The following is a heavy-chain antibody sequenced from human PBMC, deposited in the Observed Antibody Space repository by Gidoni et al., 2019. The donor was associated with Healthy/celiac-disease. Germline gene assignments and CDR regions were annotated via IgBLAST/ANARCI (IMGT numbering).Heavy chain of an antibody. J-gene: IGHJ4*02. V-gene: IGHV3-49*03. D-gene: IGHD3-10*01. CDR1: GFTFGDYA. Sequence: SGFTFGDYAMSWFRQAPGKGLEWVGFIRSKAYGGTTEYAASVKGRFTISRDDSKSIAYLQMNSLKTEDTAVYYCTSTYYYGSGSYYLDDYWGQGTLVTVSS. CDR2: IRSKAYGGTT. CDR3: TSTYYYGSGSYYLDDY.